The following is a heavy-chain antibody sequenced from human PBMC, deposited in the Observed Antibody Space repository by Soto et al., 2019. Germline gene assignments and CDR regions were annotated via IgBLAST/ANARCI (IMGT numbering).Heavy chain of an antibody. CDR2: IYHTGYT. Sequence: PSETLSLTCSVSGASVSTEGYYWSWIRKPPGKGLEYISYIYHTGYTNYNPSLKSRVTTFIDTSKNQFSLKVASLTAADTAIYYCARINRLAPVATHYYHSMDLWGQGTTVTVS. D-gene: IGHD6-19*01. V-gene: IGHV4-61*08. CDR1: GASVSTEGYY. J-gene: IGHJ6*02. CDR3: ARINRLAPVATHYYHSMDL.